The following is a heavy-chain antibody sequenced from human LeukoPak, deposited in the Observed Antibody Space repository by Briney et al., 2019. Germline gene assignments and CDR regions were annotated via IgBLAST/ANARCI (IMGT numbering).Heavy chain of an antibody. V-gene: IGHV1-69*05. CDR2: IIPIFGTA. CDR1: GGTFSSYA. J-gene: IGHJ4*02. D-gene: IGHD6-13*01. Sequence: SVKVPCKASGGTFSSYAISWVRQAPGQGLEWMGGIIPIFGTANYAQKFQGRVTITTDESTSTAYMELSSLRSEDTAVYYCARDYVYSSSWEAFDYWGQGTLVTVSS. CDR3: ARDYVYSSSWEAFDY.